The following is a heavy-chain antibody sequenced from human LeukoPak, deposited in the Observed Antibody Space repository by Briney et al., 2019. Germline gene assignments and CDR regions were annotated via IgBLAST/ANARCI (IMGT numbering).Heavy chain of an antibody. J-gene: IGHJ5*02. CDR3: ARGGYYGSGSYYPYHH. D-gene: IGHD3-10*01. CDR1: GGSFSGYY. CDR2: INHSGST. V-gene: IGHV4-34*01. Sequence: SETLSLTCAVYGGSFSGYYWSWIRQPPGKGLEWIGEINHSGSTNYNPSLKSRVTISVDTSKNQFSLKLSSVTAADTAVYYCARGGYYGSGSYYPYHHWGQGTLVTVSS.